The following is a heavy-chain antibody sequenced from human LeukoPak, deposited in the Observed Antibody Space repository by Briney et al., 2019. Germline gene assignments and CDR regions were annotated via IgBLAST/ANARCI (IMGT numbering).Heavy chain of an antibody. CDR3: ARISGYHDAFDI. Sequence: SETLSLTCTVSGGSISSSSYYWGWIRQPPGKGLEWIGSIYYSGSTYYNPSLKSRVTISVDTSKNQFSLELSSVTAADTAVYYCARISGYHDAFDIWGQGTMVTVSS. J-gene: IGHJ3*02. V-gene: IGHV4-39*01. CDR1: GGSISSSSYY. D-gene: IGHD3-22*01. CDR2: IYYSGST.